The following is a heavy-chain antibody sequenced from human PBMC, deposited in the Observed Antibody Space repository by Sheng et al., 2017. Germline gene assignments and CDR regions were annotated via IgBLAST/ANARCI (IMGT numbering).Heavy chain of an antibody. CDR1: GFTFSSYA. D-gene: IGHD1-26*01. V-gene: IGHV3-23*01. J-gene: IGHJ3*02. Sequence: EVQMLESGGGLVQPGGSLRLSCAASGFTFSSYAMSWVRQAPGKGLEWVSGISGSVGNTYYADSVKGRFTISRDNSKNTLYLQMNSLRVEDTAVFYCAKERISGSYYVGGAFDIWGQGTMVTVSS. CDR3: AKERISGSYYVGGAFDI. CDR2: ISGSVGNT.